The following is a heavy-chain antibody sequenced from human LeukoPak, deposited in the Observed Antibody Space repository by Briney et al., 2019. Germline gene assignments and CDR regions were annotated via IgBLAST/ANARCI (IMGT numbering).Heavy chain of an antibody. CDR3: ARESGTTQTNLFDY. V-gene: IGHV4-59*01. CDR2: MFHSGDT. CDR1: GASIRNYY. D-gene: IGHD1-14*01. J-gene: IGHJ4*02. Sequence: PSETLSLTCSVSGASIRNYYWSWIRQPPGKGLEWIGYMFHSGDTKYNPSLKSRVIISVDTSKSQFSLKLKSVTAADTAIYFCARESGTTQTNLFDYWGQGTLVTVSS.